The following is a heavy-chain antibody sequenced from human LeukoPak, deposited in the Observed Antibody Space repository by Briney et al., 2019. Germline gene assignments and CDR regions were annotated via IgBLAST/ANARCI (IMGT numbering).Heavy chain of an antibody. CDR1: GGSISSYY. CDR2: IYYSGST. D-gene: IGHD3-22*01. V-gene: IGHV4-59*01. CDR3: ARYSPYYDSSGYAFDI. J-gene: IGHJ3*02. Sequence: SETLSLTCTVSGGSISSYYWSWIRQPPGKGLEWIGYIYYSGSTNYNPSLKSRVTISVDTSKNQFSLKLSPVTAADTAVYYCARYSPYYDSSGYAFDIWGQGTMVTVSS.